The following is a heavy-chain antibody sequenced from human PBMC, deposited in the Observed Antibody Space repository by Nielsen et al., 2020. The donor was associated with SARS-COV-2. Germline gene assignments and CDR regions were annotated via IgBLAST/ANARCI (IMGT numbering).Heavy chain of an antibody. CDR1: GGSISSYY. Sequence: SETLSLTCTVSGGSISSYYWSWIRQPPGKGLEWIGYIYYSGSTNYNPSLKSRVTISVDTSKNQFSLKLSSVTAADTAVYCCARAGGDDSSGYYPDAFDIWGQGTMVTVSS. D-gene: IGHD3-22*01. CDR3: ARAGGDDSSGYYPDAFDI. V-gene: IGHV4-59*01. CDR2: IYYSGST. J-gene: IGHJ3*02.